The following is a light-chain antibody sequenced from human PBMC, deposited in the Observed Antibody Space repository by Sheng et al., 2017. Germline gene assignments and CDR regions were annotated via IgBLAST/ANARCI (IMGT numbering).Light chain of an antibody. CDR1: RSVLYNSNNRNY. CDR3: QQYYSAPYS. Sequence: DIVMTQSPDSLAVSLGERATIHCKSSRSVLYNSNNRNYFAWFQQKPGQPPQLLIYWASTRQSGVPDRFSGSGSGTDFTLTISSLQAEDVAVYYCQQYYSAPYSFGQGTKLEI. J-gene: IGKJ2*01. CDR2: WAS. V-gene: IGKV4-1*01.